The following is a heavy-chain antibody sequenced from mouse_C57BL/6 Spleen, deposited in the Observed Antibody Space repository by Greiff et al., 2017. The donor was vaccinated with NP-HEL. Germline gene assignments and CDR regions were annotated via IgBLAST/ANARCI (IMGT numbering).Heavy chain of an antibody. J-gene: IGHJ1*03. CDR1: GYAFSSYW. D-gene: IGHD1-1*01. CDR3: ARSKVVATSNWYFDV. V-gene: IGHV1-80*01. CDR2: IYPGDGDT. Sequence: VQLQQSGAELVRPGASVTLSCKASGYAFSSYWMNWVKQRPGKGLEWIGQIYPGDGDTNYNGKFKGKATLTADKSSSTAYMQLSSLTSEDSAVYFCARSKVVATSNWYFDVWGTGTTVTVSS.